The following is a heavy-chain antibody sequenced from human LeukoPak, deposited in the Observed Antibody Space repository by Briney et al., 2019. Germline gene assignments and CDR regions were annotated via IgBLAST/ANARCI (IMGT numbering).Heavy chain of an antibody. CDR2: INPNSGGT. D-gene: IGHD3-3*01. V-gene: IGHV1-2*06. CDR3: ARGYDFWSGYYMVY. Sequence: ASVKVSCKASGYTFTGYYMHWVRQAPGQGLEWMGRINPNSGGTNYAQKFQGRVTKTRDTSISTAYMELSRLRSDDTAVYYCARGYDFWSGYYMVYWGQGTLVTVSS. J-gene: IGHJ4*02. CDR1: GYTFTGYY.